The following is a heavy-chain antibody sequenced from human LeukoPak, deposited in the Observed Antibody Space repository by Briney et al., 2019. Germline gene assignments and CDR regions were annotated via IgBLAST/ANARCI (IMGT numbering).Heavy chain of an antibody. Sequence: PGGSLRLSCAASGFTFSTYAVNWVRQAPGKGLEWVSTISGSGDSTYYADSVKGRFTISRDNSKDTLYLQMSSVRVDDTAVYYCARVGGYGDYYYFDYWGQGTLVTVSS. CDR3: ARVGGYGDYYYFDY. CDR1: GFTFSTYA. D-gene: IGHD4-17*01. V-gene: IGHV3-23*01. J-gene: IGHJ4*02. CDR2: ISGSGDST.